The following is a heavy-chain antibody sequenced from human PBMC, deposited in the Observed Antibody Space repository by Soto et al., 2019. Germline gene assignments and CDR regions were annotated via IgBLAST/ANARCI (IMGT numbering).Heavy chain of an antibody. D-gene: IGHD3-10*01. V-gene: IGHV3-33*01. J-gene: IGHJ2*01. CDR1: GFTFSSYG. CDR2: IWYDGSNK. CDR3: ARARSTMVREDWYFDL. Sequence: QVQLVESGGGVVQPGRSLRLSCAASGFTFSSYGMHWVRQAPGKGLEWVAVIWYDGSNKYYADSVKGRFTISRDNSKNTLYLIMNSLRAEDTAVYYCARARSTMVREDWYFDLWGRGTLVTVSS.